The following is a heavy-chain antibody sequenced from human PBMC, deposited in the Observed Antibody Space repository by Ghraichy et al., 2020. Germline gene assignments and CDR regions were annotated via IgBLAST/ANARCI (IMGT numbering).Heavy chain of an antibody. V-gene: IGHV4-39*01. D-gene: IGHD4-17*01. CDR2: ICYSGNT. CDR1: GGSISSSDYC. Sequence: SETLSLTCTVSGGSISSSDYCWGWIRQPPGKGLEWIGSICYSGNTYYNPSLKSRITISVDTSKSQFSLRLSSVTAADTAVYYCARRRYDYDDSDYWGQGTLVTVSS. J-gene: IGHJ4*02. CDR3: ARRRYDYDDSDY.